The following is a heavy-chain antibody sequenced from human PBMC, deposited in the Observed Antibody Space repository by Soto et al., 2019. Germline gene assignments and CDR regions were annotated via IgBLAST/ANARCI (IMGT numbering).Heavy chain of an antibody. CDR1: GYTFTSYD. Sequence: QVQLVQSGAEVKKPGASVKVSCKASGYTFTSYDINWVRQATGQGLEWMGWMNPNSGNTGYAQKFQGRDTMTRNTSISTAYMELSSLRSEDTAVYYCAREITAYWYFDLWGRGTLVTVSS. V-gene: IGHV1-8*01. CDR3: AREITAYWYFDL. CDR2: MNPNSGNT. J-gene: IGHJ2*01. D-gene: IGHD3-16*01.